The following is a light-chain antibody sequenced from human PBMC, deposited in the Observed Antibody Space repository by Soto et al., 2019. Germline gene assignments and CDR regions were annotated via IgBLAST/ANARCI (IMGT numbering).Light chain of an antibody. J-gene: IGLJ2*01. CDR2: GNS. CDR3: QSYDSSLSGVV. Sequence: QSVLTQPPSVSGAPGQRVTISCTGSSSNIGAGYDVHWYQQLPGTAPKLLIYGNSNRPSGVPDRFSGSNSGTSAALAITGLQAEDEAGYYCQSYDSSLSGVVFGGGTKLTVL. CDR1: SSNIGAGYD. V-gene: IGLV1-40*01.